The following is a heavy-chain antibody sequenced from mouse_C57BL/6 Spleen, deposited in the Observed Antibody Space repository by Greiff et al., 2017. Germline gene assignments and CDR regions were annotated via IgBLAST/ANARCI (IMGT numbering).Heavy chain of an antibody. J-gene: IGHJ2*01. V-gene: IGHV5-6*01. CDR3: ARQGVYDGYLYFDY. CDR2: LSSGGSYT. CDR1: GFTFSSYG. Sequence: EVQVVESGGDLVKPGGSLKLSCAASGFTFSSYGMSWVRQTPDTRLEWVATLSSGGSYTYSPDSVKGRFTISSDNAKNTRYLQKSSLKSEDTAMYYCARQGVYDGYLYFDYWGQGTTLTVSS. D-gene: IGHD2-3*01.